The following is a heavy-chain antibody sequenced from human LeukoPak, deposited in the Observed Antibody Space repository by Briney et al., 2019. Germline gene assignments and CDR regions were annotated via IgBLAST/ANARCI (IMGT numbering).Heavy chain of an antibody. V-gene: IGHV3-23*01. CDR1: GFTFSSHA. Sequence: GGSLRLSCAASGFTFSSHAMSWVRQAPGKGLEWVSAISISGDATYYADSVKGRFTISRDNSKDTLYLQMNSLRVEDTAEYYCAKDRGGHQGWFDPWGQGTLVTVSS. J-gene: IGHJ5*02. CDR2: ISISGDAT. CDR3: AKDRGGHQGWFDP. D-gene: IGHD3-10*01.